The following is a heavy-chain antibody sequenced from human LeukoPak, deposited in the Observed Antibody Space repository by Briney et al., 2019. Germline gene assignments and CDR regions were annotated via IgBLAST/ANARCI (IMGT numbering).Heavy chain of an antibody. J-gene: IGHJ4*02. V-gene: IGHV4-59*01. D-gene: IGHD6-13*01. CDR2: IYYSGNT. CDR1: GGSISSYY. Sequence: SETLSLTCTVSGGSISSYYWSWIRQPPGKGLEWIGYIYYSGNTNYNPSLKSRVTISVDTYKNQFSLKLSSVTAADTAVYYCAKQEFRAGFDYWGQGTLVTVSS. CDR3: AKQEFRAGFDY.